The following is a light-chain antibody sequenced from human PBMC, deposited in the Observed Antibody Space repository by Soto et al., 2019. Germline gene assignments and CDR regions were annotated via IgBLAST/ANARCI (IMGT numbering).Light chain of an antibody. Sequence: EIVLTQSPGTLSLSPGDGATLSCRASQSVSSTYLAWYQQKPGQAPRLLIFGASNRATGIPDRFSGSGSGTDFTLTISRLEPEDFAVYYCQQYGSSPQTFGQGTKLEIK. V-gene: IGKV3-20*01. CDR1: QSVSSTY. J-gene: IGKJ2*01. CDR3: QQYGSSPQT. CDR2: GAS.